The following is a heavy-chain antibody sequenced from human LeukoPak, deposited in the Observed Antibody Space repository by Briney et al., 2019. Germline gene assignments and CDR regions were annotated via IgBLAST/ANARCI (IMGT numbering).Heavy chain of an antibody. CDR1: GGSMSSWSYF. CDR2: IYYSVST. J-gene: IGHJ4*02. D-gene: IGHD5-12*01. V-gene: IGHV4-39*01. Sequence: SETLSLTCTVSGGSMSSWSYFWGWIRQPPGKGLERIGSIYYSVSTYYNPSLKSRVAISVDTSKNQFSLKLSSVTAADTAVYYCARQTEWLRLLSFDYWGQGTLVTVSS. CDR3: ARQTEWLRLLSFDY.